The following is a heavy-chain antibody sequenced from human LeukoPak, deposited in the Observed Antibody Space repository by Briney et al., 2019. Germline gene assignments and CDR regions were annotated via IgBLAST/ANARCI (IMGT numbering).Heavy chain of an antibody. V-gene: IGHV4-59*08. CDR3: ARHVTAVGPYDY. CDR1: GGSISRYY. D-gene: IGHD2-21*02. CDR2: IYYSGTT. Sequence: PSETLSLTCTVSGGSISRYYWSWIRQPPGKGLEWIGYIYYSGTTNYNPPLKSRVTISVDTSKNQFSLKLTSVTAADTAVYYCARHVTAVGPYDYWGQGTLVTVSS. J-gene: IGHJ4*02.